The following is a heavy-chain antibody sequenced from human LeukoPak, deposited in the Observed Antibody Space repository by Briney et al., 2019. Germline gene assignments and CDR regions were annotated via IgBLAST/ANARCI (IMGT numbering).Heavy chain of an antibody. Sequence: SETLSLTCTVSGYSISSGYYWGWIRQPPGKGLEWIGSIYHSGSTYYNPSLKSRVTISVDTSKNQFSLNLSSVTAADTAVYFCARDEGSSYPFDYWGQGTLVTVSS. CDR3: ARDEGSSYPFDY. CDR2: IYHSGST. CDR1: GYSISSGYY. V-gene: IGHV4-38-2*02. D-gene: IGHD2-2*01. J-gene: IGHJ4*02.